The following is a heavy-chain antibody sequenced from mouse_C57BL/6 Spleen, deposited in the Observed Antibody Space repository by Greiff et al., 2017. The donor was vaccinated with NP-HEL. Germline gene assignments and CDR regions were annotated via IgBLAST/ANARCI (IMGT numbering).Heavy chain of an antibody. CDR3: AREGYGYHWYFDV. J-gene: IGHJ1*03. V-gene: IGHV1-85*01. CDR2: IYPRDGST. Sequence: VQLQQSGPELVKPGASVKLSCKASGYTFTSYDINWVKQRPGQGLEWIGWIYPRDGSTKYTEKFKGKATLTVDTSSSTAYMELHSLTSEDSAVYFCAREGYGYHWYFDVWGTGTTVTVSS. CDR1: GYTFTSYD. D-gene: IGHD2-2*01.